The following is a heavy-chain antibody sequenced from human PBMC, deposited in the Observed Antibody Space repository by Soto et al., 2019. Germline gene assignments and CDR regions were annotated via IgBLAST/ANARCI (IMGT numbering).Heavy chain of an antibody. D-gene: IGHD2-15*01. V-gene: IGHV4-30-4*01. CDR3: ARVCRSGGSCYSDGNDY. CDR2: IYYSGST. Sequence: NPSETLSLTCTVSGGSISSGDYYWSWIRQPPGKGLEWIGYIYYSGSTYYNPSLKSRVTISVDTSKNQFSLKLSSVTAADTAVYYCARVCRSGGSCYSDGNDYWGQGTLVTVSS. CDR1: GGSISSGDYY. J-gene: IGHJ4*02.